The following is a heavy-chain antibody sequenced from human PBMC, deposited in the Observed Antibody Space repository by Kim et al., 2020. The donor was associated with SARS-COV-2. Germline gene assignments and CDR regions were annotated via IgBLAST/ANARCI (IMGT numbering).Heavy chain of an antibody. V-gene: IGHV3-23*01. CDR2: ISGSGGST. J-gene: IGHJ4*02. CDR1: GFTFSSYA. Sequence: GGSLRLSCAASGFTFSSYAMSWVRQAPGKGLEWVSAISGSGGSTYYADSVKGRFTISRDNSKNTLYLQMNSLRAEDTAVYYCAKAWKRDQWFGELFGFDYWGQGTLVTVSS. D-gene: IGHD3-10*01. CDR3: AKAWKRDQWFGELFGFDY.